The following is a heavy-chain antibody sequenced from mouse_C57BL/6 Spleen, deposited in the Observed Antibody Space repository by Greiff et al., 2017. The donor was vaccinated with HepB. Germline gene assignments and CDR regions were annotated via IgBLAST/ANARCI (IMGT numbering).Heavy chain of an antibody. CDR3: ARIEYFDV. V-gene: IGHV1-59*01. J-gene: IGHJ1*03. Sequence: VQLQQPGAELVRPGTSVKLSCKASGYTFTSYWMHWVKQRPGQGLEWIGVIDPSDSYTNYNQKFKGKATLTVDTSSSTAYMQLSSLTSEDSAVYYCARIEYFDVWGTGTTVTVSS. CDR1: GYTFTSYW. CDR2: IDPSDSYT.